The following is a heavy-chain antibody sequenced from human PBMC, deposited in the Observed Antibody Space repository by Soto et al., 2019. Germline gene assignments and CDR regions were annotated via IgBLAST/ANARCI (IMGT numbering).Heavy chain of an antibody. Sequence: GGSLRLSRAASGFTFSSYSMNWVRQAPGKGLEWVSSISSSSSYIYYADSVKGRFTISRDNAKNSLYLQMNSLRAEDTAVYYCASGGTIFGFEPWCHGTLVTVSS. CDR2: ISSSSSYI. CDR1: GFTFSSYS. J-gene: IGHJ5*02. V-gene: IGHV3-21*01. D-gene: IGHD3-3*01. CDR3: ASGGTIFGFEP.